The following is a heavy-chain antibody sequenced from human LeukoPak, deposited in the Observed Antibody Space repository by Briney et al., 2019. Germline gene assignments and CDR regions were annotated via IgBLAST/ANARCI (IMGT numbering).Heavy chain of an antibody. V-gene: IGHV3-23*01. Sequence: GGSLRLSCAASEFTFSSYGMSWVRQAPGKGLEWVSTISGSGGAIYYADSVKGRFTISRDNSKNRLYLQMNSLRAEDTAVYYCAKGSSWTPGRGYYYMDVWGKGTTVTTSS. D-gene: IGHD6-13*01. J-gene: IGHJ6*03. CDR1: EFTFSSYG. CDR3: AKGSSWTPGRGYYYMDV. CDR2: ISGSGGAI.